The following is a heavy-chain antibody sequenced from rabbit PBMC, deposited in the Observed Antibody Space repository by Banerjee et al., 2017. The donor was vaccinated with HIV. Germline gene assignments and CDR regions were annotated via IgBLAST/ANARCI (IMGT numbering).Heavy chain of an antibody. CDR2: MNAGTSGGS. V-gene: IGHV1S45*01. J-gene: IGHJ4*01. D-gene: IGHD4-1*01. Sequence: QEQLKETGGGLVQPGGSLTLSCTASGFSFSSRYWICWVRQAPGKGLEWIGCMNAGTSGGSYYARWAKGRFTISKTSSTTVTLQMTSLTAADTATYFCARDLAGVTGWNFGLWGPGTLVTVS. CDR3: ARDLAGVTGWNFGL. CDR1: GFSFSSRYW.